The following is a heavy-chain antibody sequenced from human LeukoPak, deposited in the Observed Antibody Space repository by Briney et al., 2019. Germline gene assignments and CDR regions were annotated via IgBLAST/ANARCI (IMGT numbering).Heavy chain of an antibody. CDR2: ISSSSSYI. J-gene: IGHJ3*02. Sequence: KPGGSLRLSCAASGSTFSSYSMNWVRQAPGKGLEWVSSISSSSSYIYYADSVKGRFTISRDNAKNSLYLQMNSLRAEDTAVYYCARALFNYGNAFDIWGQGTMVTVSS. D-gene: IGHD4-11*01. CDR1: GSTFSSYS. CDR3: ARALFNYGNAFDI. V-gene: IGHV3-21*01.